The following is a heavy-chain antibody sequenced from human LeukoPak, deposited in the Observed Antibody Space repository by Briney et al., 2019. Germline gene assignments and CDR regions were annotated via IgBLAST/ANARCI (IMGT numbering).Heavy chain of an antibody. Sequence: GGSLRLSCAASGFTFDSYGMNWVRQAPGKGLEWISSISSSSTYIYYADSVKGRFTISRDNAKNSLYLQMNSLRAEDTAVYYCARAYCSSTRCSFYFDSWGQGTLVTVSS. V-gene: IGHV3-21*01. J-gene: IGHJ4*02. CDR2: ISSSSTYI. CDR1: GFTFDSYG. CDR3: ARAYCSSTRCSFYFDS. D-gene: IGHD2-2*01.